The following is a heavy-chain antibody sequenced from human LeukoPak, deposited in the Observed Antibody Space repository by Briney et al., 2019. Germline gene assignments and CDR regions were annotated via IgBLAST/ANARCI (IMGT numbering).Heavy chain of an antibody. CDR3: ARAGPGSGWYFDY. V-gene: IGHV1-18*01. CDR2: ISPYNGNT. CDR1: GYDFTSVG. J-gene: IGHJ4*02. Sequence: ASVKVSCKASGYDFTSVGITWVRRAPGRGLEWMGWISPYNGNTRYAQKFQGRVAMTTDTSTTTAYMELRGLRFNDTAVYYCARAGPGSGWYFDYWGQGTLVTVSS. D-gene: IGHD6-19*01.